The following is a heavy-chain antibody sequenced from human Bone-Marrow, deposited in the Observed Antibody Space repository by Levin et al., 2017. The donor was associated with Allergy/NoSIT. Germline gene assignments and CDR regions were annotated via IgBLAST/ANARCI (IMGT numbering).Heavy chain of an antibody. CDR3: ARVLVDANEAFDY. J-gene: IGHJ4*02. CDR2: IYWDDDE. V-gene: IGHV2-5*02. D-gene: IGHD2-8*01. Sequence: SGPTLVKPTHTLTLTCTFSGFSFTTSQVGVGWVRQAPGKALEWLALIYWDDDERYSPSLKSRLSITKDTSKNQVVLTMTNMEPVDTGTYYCARVLVDANEAFDYWGQGTLVTVSS. CDR1: GFSFTTSQVG.